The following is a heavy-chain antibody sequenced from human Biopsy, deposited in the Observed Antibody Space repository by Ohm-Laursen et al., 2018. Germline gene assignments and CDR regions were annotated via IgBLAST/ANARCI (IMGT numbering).Heavy chain of an antibody. Sequence: SETLSLTCAVSGGSISSGGSYWSWIRQRPGKGLEWIGYIFNSANTYYNPSLKNLITISGDTSNNQFSLKLNSVTAADTAVYYCARGDYFDSNGYFWFDPWGQGTLVTVSS. J-gene: IGHJ5*02. CDR2: IFNSANT. CDR1: GGSISSGGSY. D-gene: IGHD3-22*01. V-gene: IGHV4-31*01. CDR3: ARGDYFDSNGYFWFDP.